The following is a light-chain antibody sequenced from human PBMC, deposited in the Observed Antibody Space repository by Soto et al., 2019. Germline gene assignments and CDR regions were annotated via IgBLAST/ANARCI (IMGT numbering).Light chain of an antibody. J-gene: IGKJ4*01. Sequence: AIRMTQSPSSLSAXXXXXXXXXXXASQGIRNALGWYQQKPGKAPKLLISVAFSLQSGVPSRFSGSGSGTDFTLTISSLQPEDFATYYCLQDYTYPLTFGGGTKVDIK. CDR3: LQDYTYPLT. CDR1: QGIRNA. V-gene: IGKV1-6*01. CDR2: VAF.